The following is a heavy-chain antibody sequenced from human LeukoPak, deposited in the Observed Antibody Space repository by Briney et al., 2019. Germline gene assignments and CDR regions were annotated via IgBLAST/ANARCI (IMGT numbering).Heavy chain of an antibody. CDR1: GFTFSSSA. CDR3: AKAYPTARGVNFDY. J-gene: IGHJ4*02. CDR2: INGDGGGDTT. V-gene: IGHV3-23*01. D-gene: IGHD3-10*01. Sequence: HPGGSLRLSCAASGFTFSSSAISWVRQAPGKGLQWPSTINGDGGGDTTNYADPVKGRFTISRDTSKNTLYLQMSSLRVEDTAVYYCAKAYPTARGVNFDYWGQGTLVTVSS.